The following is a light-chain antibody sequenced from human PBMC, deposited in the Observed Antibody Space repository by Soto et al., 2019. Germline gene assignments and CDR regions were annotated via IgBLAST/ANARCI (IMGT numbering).Light chain of an antibody. CDR3: AAWDDRLNDLV. J-gene: IGLJ2*01. Sequence: QSVLTQPPSVSGAPGQRVTISCTGSNSNIGAGYDVHWYQQLPGTAPKLLIKNNDQRPSGVPDRFSGSKSGTSASLAISGLRSEDEADYYCAAWDDRLNDLVFGGGTKLTVL. CDR1: NSNIGAGYD. CDR2: NND. V-gene: IGLV1-40*01.